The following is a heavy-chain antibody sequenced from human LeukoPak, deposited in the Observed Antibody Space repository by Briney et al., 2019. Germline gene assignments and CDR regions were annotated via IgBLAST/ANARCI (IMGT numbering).Heavy chain of an antibody. D-gene: IGHD3-10*01. V-gene: IGHV4-39*01. CDR1: GVSISSSNSY. CDR2: IYYSGNT. Sequence: PSETLSLTCTVSGVSISSSNSYWGWIRQPPGKGLEWIGSIYYSGNTYYNASLKSRVTISVDTSKNQFSLKLTSVTAADTAVYYCARQTGSGLFALPGGQGTLVTVSS. J-gene: IGHJ4*02. CDR3: ARQTGSGLFALP.